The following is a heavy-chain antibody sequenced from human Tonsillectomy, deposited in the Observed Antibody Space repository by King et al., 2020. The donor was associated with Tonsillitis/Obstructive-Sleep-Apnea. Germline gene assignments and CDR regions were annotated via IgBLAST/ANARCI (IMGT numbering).Heavy chain of an antibody. V-gene: IGHV3-7*03. D-gene: IGHD2-2*02. J-gene: IGHJ4*02. Sequence: VQLVESGGGLVQPGGSLRLSCAASGFTFSSYWMSWVRQAPGKGLEWVANIKQDGREKYCVDSVKGRFTIPRNNAKNALYLQMNSLRAEDTAVFYCAGVVGYSPTDYWGQGTLVTVSS. CDR2: IKQDGREK. CDR1: GFTFSSYW. CDR3: AGVVGYSPTDY.